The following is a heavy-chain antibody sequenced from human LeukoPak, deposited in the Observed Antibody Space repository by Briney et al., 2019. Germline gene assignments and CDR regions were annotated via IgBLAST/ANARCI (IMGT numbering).Heavy chain of an antibody. CDR3: ARDLKAYLYFDY. Sequence: GGSLRLSCAASGFTFSDYYMSWIRQAPVKGLEWVSYISSSGSTIYYADSVRGRFTISRDNAKNSLYLQMNSLRAEDTAVYYCARDLKAYLYFDYWGQGTLVTVSS. CDR2: ISSSGSTI. V-gene: IGHV3-11*01. J-gene: IGHJ4*02. CDR1: GFTFSDYY.